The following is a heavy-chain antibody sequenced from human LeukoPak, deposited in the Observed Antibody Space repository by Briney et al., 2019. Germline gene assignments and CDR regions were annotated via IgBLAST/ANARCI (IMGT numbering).Heavy chain of an antibody. CDR1: GYSFTSYW. J-gene: IGHJ5*02. Sequence: GESLKISCKGSGYSFTSYWIGWVRQMPGKGLEWMGIIYPGDSDTRYSPSFQGQVTISADKSISTAYLQWSSLKASDTAMYYCARLDDGYGYEGWFDPWGQETLVTVSS. CDR2: IYPGDSDT. D-gene: IGHD5-18*01. CDR3: ARLDDGYGYEGWFDP. V-gene: IGHV5-51*01.